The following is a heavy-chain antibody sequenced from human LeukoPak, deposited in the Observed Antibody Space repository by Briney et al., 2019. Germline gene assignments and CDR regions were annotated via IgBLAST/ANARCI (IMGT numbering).Heavy chain of an antibody. D-gene: IGHD2-15*01. Sequence: GGSLRLSCEASGFAFSSYEMNWVRQAPGKGLEWVSYISSSGSTIYYADSVKGRFTISRDNAKNSLHLQMNSLRAEDTAVYYCAREGVVSDYYFDYWGQGTLVTVSS. CDR1: GFAFSSYE. V-gene: IGHV3-48*03. CDR3: AREGVVSDYYFDY. J-gene: IGHJ4*02. CDR2: ISSSGSTI.